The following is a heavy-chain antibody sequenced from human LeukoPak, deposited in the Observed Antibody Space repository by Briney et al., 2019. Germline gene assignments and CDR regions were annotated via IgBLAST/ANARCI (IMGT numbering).Heavy chain of an antibody. D-gene: IGHD3-22*01. Sequence: SETLSLTCTVSGGSISSGDYYWSWIRQPPGKGLEWIGYIYYSGSTYYNPSLKSRVTISVDTSKTQFSLKLSSVTAADTAVYYCARLNTYYYDSSAPWGQGTLVTVSS. V-gene: IGHV4-30-4*01. CDR2: IYYSGST. CDR3: ARLNTYYYDSSAP. CDR1: GGSISSGDYY. J-gene: IGHJ5*02.